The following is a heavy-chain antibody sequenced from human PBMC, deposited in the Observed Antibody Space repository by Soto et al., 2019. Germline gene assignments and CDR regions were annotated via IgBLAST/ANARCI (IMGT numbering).Heavy chain of an antibody. CDR1: GDSVSSNSAA. Sequence: SQTLSLTCAISGDSVSSNSAAWNWIRQSPSRGLEWLGRTYYRSKWYNDYAVSVKSRITINPDTSKNQFSLQLNSVTLEDTAVYYCARSGSLYRSGWWVDAFDIWGQGTMVTVSS. D-gene: IGHD6-19*01. CDR2: TYYRSKWYN. J-gene: IGHJ3*02. V-gene: IGHV6-1*01. CDR3: ARSGSLYRSGWWVDAFDI.